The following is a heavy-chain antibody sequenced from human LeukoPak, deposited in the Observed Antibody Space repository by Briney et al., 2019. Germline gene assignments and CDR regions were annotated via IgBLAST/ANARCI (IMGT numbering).Heavy chain of an antibody. J-gene: IGHJ4*02. Sequence: GGSLRLSCAASGFTFSTYSMNWVRQAPGKGLEWVANIKEDGSEKHYVDSVMGRFTISRDNAKKLVYLQMNILRAEDTAVYYCATLHPDFDYWGQGTLVTVSS. CDR3: ATLHPDFDY. CDR2: IKEDGSEK. V-gene: IGHV3-7*01. CDR1: GFTFSTYS.